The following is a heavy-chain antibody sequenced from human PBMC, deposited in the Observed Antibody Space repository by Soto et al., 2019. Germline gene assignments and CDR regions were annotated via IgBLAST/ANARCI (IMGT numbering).Heavy chain of an antibody. J-gene: IGHJ4*02. CDR3: ARGDEMTAVTIFEY. CDR2: VIPAFNTS. V-gene: IGHV1-69*01. CDR1: GGAFGRYS. Sequence: QVQLEQSGPEVKRPGTSVKVSCKAPGGAFGRYSVSWVRQAPGQGLEWIGGVIPAFNTSNYSLKFQGRVAIFADLSTSTVFMELRSLRSEDTALYYCARGDEMTAVTIFEYWGQGTLVTVSS. D-gene: IGHD4-17*01.